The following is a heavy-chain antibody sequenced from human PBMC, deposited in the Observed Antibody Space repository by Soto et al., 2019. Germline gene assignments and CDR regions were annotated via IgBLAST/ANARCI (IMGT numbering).Heavy chain of an antibody. J-gene: IGHJ4*02. CDR1: GGTFSSYA. D-gene: IGHD3-22*01. CDR2: IIPIFGTA. Sequence: ASVKVSCKASGGTFSSYAISWVRQAPGQGLEWMGGIIPIFGTANYAQKFQGRVTITADESTSTAYMELSSLRSEDTAVYYCAGEPGYDTSVDDFDYWGQGTLVTVSS. V-gene: IGHV1-69*13. CDR3: AGEPGYDTSVDDFDY.